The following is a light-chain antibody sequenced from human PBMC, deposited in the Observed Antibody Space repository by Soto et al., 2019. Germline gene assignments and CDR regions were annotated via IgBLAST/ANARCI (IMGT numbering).Light chain of an antibody. V-gene: IGKV3-15*01. CDR1: QSVSSN. J-gene: IGKJ4*01. Sequence: EIVMTQSPATLSVSPGERATLSCRASQSVSSNLAWYQQKPGQAPRLLTYGASTRATGIPARFSDSGSGTELTLTISSLQSEDFAVYYCQQYNNWPPLTFGGGNKVESK. CDR3: QQYNNWPPLT. CDR2: GAS.